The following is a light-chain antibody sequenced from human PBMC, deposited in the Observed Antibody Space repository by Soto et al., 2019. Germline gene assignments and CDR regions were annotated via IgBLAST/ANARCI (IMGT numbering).Light chain of an antibody. CDR3: AAWDDSLNWV. CDR1: SSDVGGYNY. J-gene: IGLJ3*02. CDR2: TNN. Sequence: QSALTQPASVSGSPGQSITISCTGSSSDVGGYNYVSWYQQHPGKAPKLLIYTNNQRPSGVPDRFSGSKSGTSASLAISGLQSEDEADYYCAAWDDSLNWVFGGGTKLTVL. V-gene: IGLV2-14*01.